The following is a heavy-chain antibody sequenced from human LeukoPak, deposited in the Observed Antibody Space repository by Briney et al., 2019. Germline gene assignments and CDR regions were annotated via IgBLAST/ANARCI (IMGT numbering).Heavy chain of an antibody. D-gene: IGHD3-16*01. CDR1: GFTFDDYA. J-gene: IGHJ6*03. CDR3: AKAGGYYYYMDV. V-gene: IGHV3-43D*03. CDR2: ISWDGGST. Sequence: PGGSLRLSCAASGFTFDDYAMHWVRQAPGKGLEWVSLISWDGGSTYYADSVKGRFTISRDNSKNSLYLQMNSLRAEDTALYYCAKAGGYYYYMDVWGKGTTVTVSS.